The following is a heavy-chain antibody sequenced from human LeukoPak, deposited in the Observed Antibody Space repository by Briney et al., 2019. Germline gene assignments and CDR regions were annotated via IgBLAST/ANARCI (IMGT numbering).Heavy chain of an antibody. CDR3: ARLVYYYSSGYYNEDY. CDR2: IYPGDSDT. Sequence: GESLKISCMGSGYSFTSYWIGWVRQMPGKGLEWMGIIYPGDSDTRYSPSFQGQVTNSADKSISTAYLQWSSLKASDTAMYYCARLVYYYSSGYYNEDYWVQGTLVSVSS. J-gene: IGHJ4*02. CDR1: GYSFTSYW. V-gene: IGHV5-51*01. D-gene: IGHD3-22*01.